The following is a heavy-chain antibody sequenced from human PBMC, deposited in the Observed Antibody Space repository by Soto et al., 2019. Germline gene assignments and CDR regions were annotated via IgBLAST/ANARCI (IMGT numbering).Heavy chain of an antibody. V-gene: IGHV3-21*01. J-gene: IGHJ3*02. D-gene: IGHD2-15*01. CDR2: ISSSSSYI. Sequence: GGSLRLSCAASGFTFSSYSMNWVRQAPGKGLEWVSSISSSSSYIYYADSVKGRFTISRDNAKNSLYPQMNSLRAEDTAVYYCARGSPPVVAATALAFDIWGQGTMVTVSS. CDR1: GFTFSSYS. CDR3: ARGSPPVVAATALAFDI.